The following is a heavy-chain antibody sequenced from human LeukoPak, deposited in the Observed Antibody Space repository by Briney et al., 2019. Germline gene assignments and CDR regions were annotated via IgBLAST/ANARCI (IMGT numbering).Heavy chain of an antibody. CDR3: ARARELTNWFDP. Sequence: EASVKVSCKASGYTFTSYDINWVRQATGQGLEWMGWMNPNSGNTGYAQKFQGRVTMTRNTSISTAYMELRSLRSDDTTVYYCARARELTNWFDPWGQGTLVTVSS. CDR1: GYTFTSYD. D-gene: IGHD1-7*01. V-gene: IGHV1-8*01. CDR2: MNPNSGNT. J-gene: IGHJ5*02.